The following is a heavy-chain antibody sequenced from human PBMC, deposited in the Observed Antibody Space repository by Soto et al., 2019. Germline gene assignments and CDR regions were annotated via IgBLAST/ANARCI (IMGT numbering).Heavy chain of an antibody. J-gene: IGHJ6*02. CDR2: IVVGSGNT. D-gene: IGHD2-2*01. V-gene: IGHV1-58*02. Sequence: RASVKVSCKASGFTFTSSAMQWVRQARGQRLEWIGWIVVGSGNTNYAQKFQERVTITRDMSTSTAYMELSSLRSEDTAVYYCARGRGRYCISTSCYYYYYYGMDVWGQGTTVTVSS. CDR3: ARGRGRYCISTSCYYYYYYGMDV. CDR1: GFTFTSSA.